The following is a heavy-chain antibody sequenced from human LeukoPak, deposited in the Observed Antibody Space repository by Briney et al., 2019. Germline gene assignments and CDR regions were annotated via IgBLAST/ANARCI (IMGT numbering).Heavy chain of an antibody. CDR2: IIPILGTT. CDR1: GGTFSNYG. D-gene: IGHD2-15*01. V-gene: IGHV1-69*13. J-gene: IGHJ5*02. Sequence: SSVKVSCKASGGTFSNYGLSWMRQGPGHGLEWMGGIIPILGTTNYAEKLQGRGTITADESTSTAYMELSSLRSEDTAVYYCATVVYCSGGSCYRQPWRGWFVPWGQGALVAVSS. CDR3: ATVVYCSGGSCYRQPWRGWFVP.